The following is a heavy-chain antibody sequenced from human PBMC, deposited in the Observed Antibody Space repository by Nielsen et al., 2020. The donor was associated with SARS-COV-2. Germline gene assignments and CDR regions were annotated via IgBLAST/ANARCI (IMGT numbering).Heavy chain of an antibody. CDR3: ASLAGTSLTIYGMDV. CDR2: ISWNSGSI. J-gene: IGHJ6*02. D-gene: IGHD6-19*01. Sequence: GGSLRLSCAASGFTFDDYAMHWVRQAPGKGLEWVSGISWNSGSIGYADSVKGRFTISRDNAKNSLYLQMNSLRAEDTALYYCASLAGTSLTIYGMDVWGQGTTVIVSS. CDR1: GFTFDDYA. V-gene: IGHV3-9*01.